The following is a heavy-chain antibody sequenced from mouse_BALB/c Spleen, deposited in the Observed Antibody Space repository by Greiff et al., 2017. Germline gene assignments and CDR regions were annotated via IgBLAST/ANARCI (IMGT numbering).Heavy chain of an antibody. D-gene: IGHD2-2*01. CDR1: GYSITSGYY. J-gene: IGHJ2*01. CDR2: ISYDGSN. Sequence: DVQLQESGPGLVKPSQSLSLTCSVTGYSITSGYYWNWIRQFPGNKLEWMGYISYDGSNNYNPSLKNRISITRDTSKNQFFLKLNSVTTEDTATYYCARLWLRQGDYWGQGTTRTVSS. CDR3: ARLWLRQGDY. V-gene: IGHV3-6*02.